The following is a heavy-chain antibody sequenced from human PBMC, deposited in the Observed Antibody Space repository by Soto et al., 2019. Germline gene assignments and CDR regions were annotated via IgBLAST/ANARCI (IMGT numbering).Heavy chain of an antibody. Sequence: SQTLSLTCAISVDSVSSNSAAWNWIRQSPSRGLEWLGRTYYRSKWYNDYAVSVKSRITINPDTSKNQFSLQLNSVTPEDTAVYYCARARIVVVPAAMRGAWFDPWGQGTLVTGSS. V-gene: IGHV6-1*01. D-gene: IGHD2-2*01. CDR3: ARARIVVVPAAMRGAWFDP. CDR1: VDSVSSNSAA. CDR2: TYYRSKWYN. J-gene: IGHJ5*02.